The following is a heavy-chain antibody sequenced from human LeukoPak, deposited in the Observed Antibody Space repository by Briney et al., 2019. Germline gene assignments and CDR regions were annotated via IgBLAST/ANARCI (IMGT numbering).Heavy chain of an antibody. CDR2: IYPHDSDT. CDR3: GMSGDRVPLQDDVFDV. J-gene: IGHJ3*01. Sequence: GESLKISCKGFGYSFSSYWIGWVRQMPGKGLEWMGIIYPHDSDTRYSPSFQGQVTISVNKSINTAYLQWSSLQASDTAMYYCGMSGDRVPLQDDVFDVWGQGTMVTVST. CDR1: GYSFSSYW. V-gene: IGHV5-51*01. D-gene: IGHD1-26*01.